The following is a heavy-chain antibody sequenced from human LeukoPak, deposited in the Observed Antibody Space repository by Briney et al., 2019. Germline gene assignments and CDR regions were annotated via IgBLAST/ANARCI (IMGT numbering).Heavy chain of an antibody. J-gene: IGHJ4*02. V-gene: IGHV4-4*08. CDR2: IYNTGGT. CDR3: ARRVGRQLWSYYFDY. Sequence: TSETLSLSCSVSGGSVSRYYWSWLRESPGKGLECVGFIYNTGGTNYNTSPQSRVTISLDTSKKKISLKLSSMTDAETAEYYCARRVGRQLWSYYFDYWGQGTLVTVSS. D-gene: IGHD5-18*01. CDR1: GGSVSRYY.